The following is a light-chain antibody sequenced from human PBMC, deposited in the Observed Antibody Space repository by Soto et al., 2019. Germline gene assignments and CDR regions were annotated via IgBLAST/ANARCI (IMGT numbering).Light chain of an antibody. CDR3: LQYYNTPWT. Sequence: DIVMTQSPDSLAVSLGERATINCKSTQSVLYSSNNKNYLAWYQQKPGQPPKLLIYWASTRESGVPDRFSGSGSGTDFTLTISILQAEDVAVYYCLQYYNTPWTFGQGTKVEIK. V-gene: IGKV4-1*01. CDR2: WAS. J-gene: IGKJ1*01. CDR1: QSVLYSSNNKNY.